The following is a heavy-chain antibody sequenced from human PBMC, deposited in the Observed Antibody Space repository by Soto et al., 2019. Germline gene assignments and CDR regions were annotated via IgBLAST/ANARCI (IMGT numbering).Heavy chain of an antibody. D-gene: IGHD5-18*01. CDR2: MNAGVGNT. CDR1: GYTFTDYA. V-gene: IGHV1-3*01. CDR3: ARDTGYTFGSLNY. J-gene: IGHJ4*02. Sequence: HVELVQSGADVKKPGASVTISCKASGYTFTDYALHWVRQAPGQRREWMGWMNAGVGNTLYSQKFQGRITITRDTSASTASMELNSLKSEDTAIYYCARDTGYTFGSLNYWGPGTLVTVSS.